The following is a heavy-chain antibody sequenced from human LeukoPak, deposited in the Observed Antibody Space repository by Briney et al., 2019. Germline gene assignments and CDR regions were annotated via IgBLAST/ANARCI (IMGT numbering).Heavy chain of an antibody. CDR1: GDSITSYY. V-gene: IGHV4-59*08. CDR3: ARRINYFDF. CDR2: IYYSGIT. J-gene: IGHJ4*02. Sequence: SETLSLTCTVSGDSITSYYGSWIRQPPGKGLEWIGYIYYSGITNYKPSPKNRVTTSVDTSKNQFSLKLSSVTAADTAVYFCARRINYFDFWGQGILVTVSS. D-gene: IGHD2-15*01.